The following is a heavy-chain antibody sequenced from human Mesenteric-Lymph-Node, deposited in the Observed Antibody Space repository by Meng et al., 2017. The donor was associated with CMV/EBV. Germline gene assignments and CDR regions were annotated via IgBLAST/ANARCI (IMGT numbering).Heavy chain of an antibody. D-gene: IGHD3-22*01. CDR2: IYYSGST. V-gene: IGHV4-39*07. CDR1: SGSISSSSYY. Sequence: QLQRQESVPGLGKLSETLSLTGTVSSGSISSSSYYWGWIRQPPGQGLEWIGSIYYSGSTYYNPSLKSRVTISVDTSKNQFSLKLSSVTAADTAVYYCARDGDYYDSSGYNPFDYWGQGTLVTVSS. CDR3: ARDGDYYDSSGYNPFDY. J-gene: IGHJ4*02.